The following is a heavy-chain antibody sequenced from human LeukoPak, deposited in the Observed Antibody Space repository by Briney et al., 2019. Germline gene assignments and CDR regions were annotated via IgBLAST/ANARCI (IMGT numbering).Heavy chain of an antibody. CDR2: ISWNSGSI. V-gene: IGHV3-9*03. CDR3: AKDYGIAAAGGFDY. J-gene: IGHJ4*02. CDR1: GFTFDDYA. Sequence: GGSLRLSCAASGFTFDDYAMHWVRQAPGKGLEWVSGISWNSGSIGYADSGKGRFTISRDNAKNSLYLQMNSLRAEDMALYYCAKDYGIAAAGGFDYWGQGTLVTVSS. D-gene: IGHD6-13*01.